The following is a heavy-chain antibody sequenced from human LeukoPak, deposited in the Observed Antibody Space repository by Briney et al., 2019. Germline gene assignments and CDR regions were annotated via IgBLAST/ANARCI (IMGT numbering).Heavy chain of an antibody. CDR3: ARDPGGTI. J-gene: IGHJ4*02. CDR1: GFVFGTCG. D-gene: IGHD2-8*02. CDR2: ISSSSSYI. Sequence: GGSLRLSCAASGFVFGTCGMSWVRQAPGKGLEWVSSISSSSSYIYYADSVKGRFTISRDNAKNSLYLQMNSLRAEDTAVYYCARDPGGTIWGQGTLVTVSS. V-gene: IGHV3-21*01.